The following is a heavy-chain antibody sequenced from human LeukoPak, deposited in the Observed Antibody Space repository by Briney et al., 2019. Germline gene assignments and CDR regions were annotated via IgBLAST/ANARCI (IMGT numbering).Heavy chain of an antibody. Sequence: GGSLRLSCAASGFTFSSYWMSWVRQAPGKGLELVANINIDGSQRYHADSVEGRFTISRDNVKNTLYLQMNSLRVEDTAVYYCARDPGWGALDYWGQGALVIVSP. CDR2: INIDGSQR. J-gene: IGHJ4*02. D-gene: IGHD3-16*01. CDR3: ARDPGWGALDY. CDR1: GFTFSSYW. V-gene: IGHV3-7*03.